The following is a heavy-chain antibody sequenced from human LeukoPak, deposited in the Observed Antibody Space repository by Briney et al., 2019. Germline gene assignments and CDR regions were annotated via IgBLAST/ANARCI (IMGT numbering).Heavy chain of an antibody. J-gene: IGHJ4*02. CDR1: GGTFSSSA. CDR3: ATEGLTVN. Sequence: SVKVSCKASGGTFSSSAMNWVRQAPGQGLEWMGGIIPLIGAANYAQKFQGRVTMTEDTSTDTAYMELSSLRSEDTAVYYCATEGLTVNWGQGTLVTVSS. D-gene: IGHD4-11*01. CDR2: IIPLIGAA. V-gene: IGHV1-69*06.